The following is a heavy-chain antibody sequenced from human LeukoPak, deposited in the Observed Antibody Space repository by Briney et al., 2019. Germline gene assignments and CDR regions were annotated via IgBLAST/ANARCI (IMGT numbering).Heavy chain of an antibody. D-gene: IGHD3-3*01. J-gene: IGHJ4*02. CDR1: GYTFTGYY. CDR3: ARVTIYDFWRGPTPDYFDY. Sequence: ASVKVSCKASGYTFTGYYIHWVRQAPGQGLEWMGWISAYNGNTNYAQKLQGRVTMTTDTSTSTAYMELRSLRSDDTAVYYCARVTIYDFWRGPTPDYFDYWGQGTLVTVS. CDR2: ISAYNGNT. V-gene: IGHV1-18*04.